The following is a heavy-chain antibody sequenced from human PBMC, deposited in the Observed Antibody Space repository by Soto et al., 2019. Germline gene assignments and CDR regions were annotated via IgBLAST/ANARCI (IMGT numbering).Heavy chain of an antibody. CDR2: IYYSGST. D-gene: IGHD3-22*01. J-gene: IGHJ2*01. CDR1: GGSISNYY. CDR3: ARGRGSGSNWYFDL. Sequence: QVQLQESGPGLVKPSETLSLTCTVSGGSISNYYWSWIRQPPGKGLEWIGYIYYSGSTNYNPSLKRRVTIPVATSKSQCSLKLTSVTAADTAVYYCARGRGSGSNWYFDLWGRGTLVTVSS. V-gene: IGHV4-59*01.